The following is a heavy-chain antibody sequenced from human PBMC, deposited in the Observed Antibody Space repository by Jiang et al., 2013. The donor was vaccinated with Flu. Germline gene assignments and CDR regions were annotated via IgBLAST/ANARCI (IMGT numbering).Heavy chain of an antibody. CDR1: GFTFGDYA. CDR2: IRNKLYRGTT. Sequence: VQLLESGGGLVQPGRSLRLSCTGSGFTFGDYAVSWLRQAPGKGLEWVGFIRNKLYRGTTDYAASVKGRFTISRDDSKSIAYLQMSSLKTEDTAVYYCARDLVRDVILIPVTYFDYWGQGALV. CDR3: ARDLVRDVILIPVTYFDY. D-gene: IGHD2-8*01. J-gene: IGHJ4*02. V-gene: IGHV3-49*03.